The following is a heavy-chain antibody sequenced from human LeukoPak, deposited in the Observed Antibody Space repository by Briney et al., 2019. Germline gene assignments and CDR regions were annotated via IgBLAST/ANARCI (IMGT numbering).Heavy chain of an antibody. CDR1: GFTFSSYP. CDR2: ISGSGGST. J-gene: IGHJ4*02. Sequence: GGSLRLSCAASGFTFSSYPMSWVRQAPGKGLEWVSAISGSGGSTYYADSVKGRFTISRDNSKNTLYLQMNSLRAEDTAVYYCAKSPYSSSWYPLARFDYWGQGTLVTVSS. V-gene: IGHV3-23*01. D-gene: IGHD6-13*01. CDR3: AKSPYSSSWYPLARFDY.